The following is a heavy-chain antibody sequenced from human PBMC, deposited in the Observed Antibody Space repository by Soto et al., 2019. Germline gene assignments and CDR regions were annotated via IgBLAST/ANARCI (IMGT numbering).Heavy chain of an antibody. V-gene: IGHV3-23*01. CDR1: GFTFINYA. Sequence: EVQLLESGGDSVQPGGSVRLSCAGSGFTFINYAMNWVRQAPGKGLEWVSTISGGGDATFFADTVWGRFTFSRDNSKNTVTLQMNSLGIDDSAVYYFARKVVGSTSRPDYWYFDLWGRGTLVTVSS. J-gene: IGHJ2*01. CDR3: ARKVVGSTSRPDYWYFDL. D-gene: IGHD2-21*01. CDR2: ISGGGDAT.